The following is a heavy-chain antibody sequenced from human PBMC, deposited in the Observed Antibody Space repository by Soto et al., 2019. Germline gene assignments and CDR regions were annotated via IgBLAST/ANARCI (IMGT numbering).Heavy chain of an antibody. Sequence: QTLSLTWAISGDSVSSNSAAWNLIRQSPSRGLEWLGRTYYRSKWYNDYAVSVKSRITINPDTSKNQFSLQLNSVTPEDTAVYYCARVSYYDFWSGSRYGMDVWGQGTTVTVSS. CDR3: ARVSYYDFWSGSRYGMDV. CDR2: TYYRSKWYN. CDR1: GDSVSSNSAA. D-gene: IGHD3-3*01. J-gene: IGHJ6*02. V-gene: IGHV6-1*01.